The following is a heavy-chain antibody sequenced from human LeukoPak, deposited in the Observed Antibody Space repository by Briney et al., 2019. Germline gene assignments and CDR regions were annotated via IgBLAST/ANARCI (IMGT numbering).Heavy chain of an antibody. D-gene: IGHD1-26*01. CDR3: ARDGPLVTRKYYYYYYMDV. V-gene: IGHV3-7*01. Sequence: PGGSLRLSCAASGFTFSRYWMTWVRQVPGKGLEWVASIKDDGSEQPYVDSVKGRLTISRDNAKSSLYLQMNSLRTEDTAVYYCARDGPLVTRKYYYYYYMDVWGNGTTVTVSS. CDR2: IKDDGSEQ. CDR1: GFTFSRYW. J-gene: IGHJ6*03.